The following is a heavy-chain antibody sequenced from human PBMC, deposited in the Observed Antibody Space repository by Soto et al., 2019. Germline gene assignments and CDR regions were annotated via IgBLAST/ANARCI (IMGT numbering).Heavy chain of an antibody. CDR2: MHSSGST. CDR1: GGSVGSGHYY. V-gene: IGHV4-61*01. J-gene: IGHJ4*02. Sequence: SETLSLTCTVSGGSVGSGHYYWNWTRQTPGKGQEWIAYMHSSGSTNHNPPLRSRVTTSVDTSKNQLSLKLSPVTAADTAVYYCASWYKNSWSNFDFWGKGTLVTVSS. CDR3: ASWYKNSWSNFDF. D-gene: IGHD6-13*01.